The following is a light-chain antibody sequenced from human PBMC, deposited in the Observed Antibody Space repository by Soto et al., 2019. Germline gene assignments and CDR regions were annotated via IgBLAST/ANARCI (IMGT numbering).Light chain of an antibody. V-gene: IGLV1-44*01. CDR2: SSN. Sequence: QYVLTQPPSASGTPGQRVTVSCSGSSSNIGSNSVNWYQQLPGTAPKLLIYSSNQRPSGVPDRISASKSGTSASLAISGLQSEDEADYFCAAWDDSRNGYVFGAGTKVTVL. CDR1: SSNIGSNS. CDR3: AAWDDSRNGYV. J-gene: IGLJ1*01.